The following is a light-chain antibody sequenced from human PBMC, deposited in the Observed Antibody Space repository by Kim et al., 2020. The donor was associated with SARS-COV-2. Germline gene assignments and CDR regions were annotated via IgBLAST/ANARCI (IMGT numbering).Light chain of an antibody. CDR1: QDIAND. CDR3: QQYKTYPYT. J-gene: IGKJ2*01. CDR2: ATT. V-gene: IGKV1-16*01. Sequence: SASVGDRVSITCRASQDIANDLAWFQQKPGRAPKSLISATTTLQSGVPSRFSGSGSGTDFTLTINSLQPEDLATYYCQQYKTYPYTFGQGTKLEIK.